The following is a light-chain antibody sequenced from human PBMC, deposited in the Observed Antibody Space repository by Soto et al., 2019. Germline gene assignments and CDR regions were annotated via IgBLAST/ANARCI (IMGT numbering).Light chain of an antibody. V-gene: IGLV1-44*01. CDR3: ASWDDSLNGHV. J-gene: IGLJ1*01. Sequence: QSVLTQPPSASGTPGQRVTVSCSGSNSNIASNTVNWYQQLPGTAPKLLIYSNDQRPSGVPDRFSASKSGTSASLAISGLQSEDEADYYGASWDDSLNGHVFGTGTKVTVL. CDR2: SND. CDR1: NSNIASNT.